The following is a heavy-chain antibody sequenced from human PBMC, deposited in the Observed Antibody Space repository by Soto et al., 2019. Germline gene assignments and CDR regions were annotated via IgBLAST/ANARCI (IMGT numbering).Heavy chain of an antibody. CDR1: GGTFSSYA. CDR2: IIPIFGTA. V-gene: IGHV1-69*13. Sequence: SVKVSCKASGGTFSSYAISWVRQAPGQGLEWMGGIIPIFGTANYAQKFQGRVTITADESTSTAYMELSSLRSEDTAVYYCARDSGYYDSSGYCLYYWGQGTLVTVSS. J-gene: IGHJ4*02. D-gene: IGHD3-22*01. CDR3: ARDSGYYDSSGYCLYY.